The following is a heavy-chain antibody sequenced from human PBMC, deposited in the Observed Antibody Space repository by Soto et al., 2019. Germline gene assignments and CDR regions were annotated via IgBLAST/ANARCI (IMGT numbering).Heavy chain of an antibody. CDR2: ISLYNGNT. J-gene: IGHJ4*02. V-gene: IGHV1-18*04. Sequence: QIQLVQSGPEVKKPGASMKVSCKAYDFSFTSHGISWVRQALGQGLEWMGWISLYNGNTNYAQQFQGRVTMTTDTSTSTAYMELRSLRSDDTAMYFCAIYHLELFRFDYWGQGTLVTVSS. D-gene: IGHD2-2*01. CDR3: AIYHLELFRFDY. CDR1: DFSFTSHG.